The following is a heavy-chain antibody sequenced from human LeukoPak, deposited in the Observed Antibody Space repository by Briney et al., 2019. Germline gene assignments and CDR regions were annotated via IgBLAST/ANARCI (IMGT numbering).Heavy chain of an antibody. CDR2: IYYSGST. CDR3: ARQSDLNAFDI. D-gene: IGHD2-21*02. J-gene: IGHJ3*02. V-gene: IGHV4-59*08. CDR1: GGSLSSYY. Sequence: SETLSLTCTVSGGSLSSYYWSWLRQPPGKGLEWIAYIYYSGSTNYNPSLTSRVTISVDTSKNQFSLKLSSVTAADTAVYYCARQSDLNAFDIWGQGTMVTVSS.